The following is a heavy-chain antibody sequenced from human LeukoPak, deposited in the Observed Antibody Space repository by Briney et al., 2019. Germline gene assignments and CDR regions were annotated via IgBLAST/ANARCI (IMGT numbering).Heavy chain of an antibody. CDR3: ARLAAAGTGWFDP. Sequence: PSETLSLTCTVSGGSISSYYWSWIRQPPGKGLEWIGYIYYSGSTNYNPSLKSRVTISVDTPKNQFSLKLSSVTAADTAVYYCARLAAAGTGWFDPWGQGTLVTVSS. J-gene: IGHJ5*02. D-gene: IGHD6-13*01. CDR1: GGSISSYY. CDR2: IYYSGST. V-gene: IGHV4-59*08.